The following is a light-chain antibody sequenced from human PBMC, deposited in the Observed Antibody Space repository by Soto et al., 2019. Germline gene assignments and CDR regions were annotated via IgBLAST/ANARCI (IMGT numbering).Light chain of an antibody. V-gene: IGKV3-11*01. J-gene: IGKJ4*01. Sequence: EIVLTQSPATLSLSPGERATLSRRASQSVSSYLAWYQQKPGQAPRLLIYDASNRATGIPARFSGSGSGTDFTLTISSLEPEDFAAYYCQQRSKWPLTFGGGTKVEIK. CDR1: QSVSSY. CDR2: DAS. CDR3: QQRSKWPLT.